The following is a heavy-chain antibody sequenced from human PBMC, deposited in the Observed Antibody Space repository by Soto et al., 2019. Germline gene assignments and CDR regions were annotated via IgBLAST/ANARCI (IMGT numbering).Heavy chain of an antibody. D-gene: IGHD3-22*01. V-gene: IGHV1-69*01. J-gene: IGHJ2*01. CDR3: ARPAYDYESSGYRDWYVDL. CDR1: RGTFSSYA. CDR2: IIPIFGTA. Sequence: KVSCKASRGTFSSYAISWVRQASGQGLEWMGGIIPIFGTANYAQNFEGSVTITADESTSTAYMELSSMRSEDTALYYCARPAYDYESSGYRDWYVDLWGRGTLV.